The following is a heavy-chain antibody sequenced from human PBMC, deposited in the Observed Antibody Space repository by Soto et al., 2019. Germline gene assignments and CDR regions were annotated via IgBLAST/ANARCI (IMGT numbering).Heavy chain of an antibody. CDR3: VKDRWVDY. CDR2: ISHNGVST. V-gene: IGHV3-64D*06. Sequence: GGSLRLSCSVSGFSFSTYAMHWVRQAPGKGLQYVSSISHNGVSTYYADSVKGRFTISRDNSKNTLYLQMSSLRAEDTAVYYCVKDRWVDYWGRGALVTV. J-gene: IGHJ4*02. D-gene: IGHD1-26*01. CDR1: GFSFSTYA.